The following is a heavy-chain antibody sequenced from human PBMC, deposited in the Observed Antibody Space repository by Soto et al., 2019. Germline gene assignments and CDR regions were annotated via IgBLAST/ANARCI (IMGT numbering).Heavy chain of an antibody. D-gene: IGHD3-10*01. J-gene: IGHJ3*02. CDR2: IYHNGSI. CDR3: ASKFGELLADAFDI. CDR1: NASISSRKW. V-gene: IGHV4-4*02. Sequence: SETLSLTCTVSNASISSRKWWTWVRQTPGKGQEWIGEIYHNGSINHNPTIKSRNNKTEDKSKNHFSLKMTSVTAADTGVYYCASKFGELLADAFDIWGQGTVVT.